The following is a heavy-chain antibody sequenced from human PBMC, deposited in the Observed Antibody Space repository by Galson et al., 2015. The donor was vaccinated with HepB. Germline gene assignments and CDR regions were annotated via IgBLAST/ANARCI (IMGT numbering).Heavy chain of an antibody. V-gene: IGHV1-2*02. CDR3: ASLVGYSSGWYSRGDDAFDI. Sequence: SVKVSCKASGYTFTGYYMHWVRQAPGQGLEWMGRINPNSGGTNYAQKFQGRVTMTRDKSISTAYMELSRLRSDDTAVYYCASLVGYSSGWYSRGDDAFDIWGQGTMVTVSS. J-gene: IGHJ3*02. D-gene: IGHD6-19*01. CDR2: INPNSGGT. CDR1: GYTFTGYY.